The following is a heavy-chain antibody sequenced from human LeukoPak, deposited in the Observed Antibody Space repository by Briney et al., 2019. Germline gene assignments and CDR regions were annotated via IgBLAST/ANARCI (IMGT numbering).Heavy chain of an antibody. CDR1: GFTFSNYW. CDR2: IKQDESEK. Sequence: GGSLRLSCAVSGFTFSNYWMSWLRQAPGKGLEWVAHIKQDESEKYYVDSVKGRFTISRDNAKNLLYLQMNSLRAEGTAIYYCARDKIVGASKCDYWRQRTVVTVSS. CDR3: ARDKIVGASKCDY. J-gene: IGHJ4*02. D-gene: IGHD1-26*01. V-gene: IGHV3-7*01.